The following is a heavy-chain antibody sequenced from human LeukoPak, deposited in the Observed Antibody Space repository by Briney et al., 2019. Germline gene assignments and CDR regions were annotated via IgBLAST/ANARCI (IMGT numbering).Heavy chain of an antibody. CDR2: IRYDGSNK. D-gene: IGHD2-2*03. CDR3: AKDFAGYCSSTSCYPSDY. V-gene: IGHV3-30*02. CDR1: GFTFSSYG. Sequence: PGGSLRLSCAASGFTFSSYGMHWVRQAPGKGLEGVAFIRYDGSNKYYADSVKGRFTISRDNSKNTLYLQMNSLRAEDTAVYYCAKDFAGYCSSTSCYPSDYWGQGTLVTVSS. J-gene: IGHJ4*02.